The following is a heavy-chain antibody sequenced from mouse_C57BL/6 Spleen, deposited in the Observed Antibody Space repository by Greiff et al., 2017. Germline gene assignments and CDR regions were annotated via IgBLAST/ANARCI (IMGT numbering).Heavy chain of an antibody. CDR1: GFTFSSYT. J-gene: IGHJ3*01. CDR2: ISGGGGNT. CDR3: AIPFYYDYDKAFAY. D-gene: IGHD2-4*01. V-gene: IGHV5-9*01. Sequence: EVMLVESGGGLVKPGGSLKLSCAASGFTFSSYTMSWVRQTPEKRLEWVATISGGGGNTDYPDSVKGRFTISRDNAKNTLYLQMSSLRSEDTALYYCAIPFYYDYDKAFAYWGQGTLVTVSA.